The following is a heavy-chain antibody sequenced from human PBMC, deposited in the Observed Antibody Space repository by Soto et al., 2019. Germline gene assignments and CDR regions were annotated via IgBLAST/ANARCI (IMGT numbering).Heavy chain of an antibody. CDR1: GGTFRTTA. D-gene: IGHD3-9*01. CDR3: ARGGLVITDFYYGLDV. Sequence: SVEVSCKTSGGTFRTTAMSWVRQAPGQGLEWLGEITPIFGTPDYAQKFQGRITITADESTSTVYMDLSSLRSGDTAVYYCARGGLVITDFYYGLDVWGQGPPMTFS. V-gene: IGHV1-69*13. CDR2: ITPIFGTP. J-gene: IGHJ6*02.